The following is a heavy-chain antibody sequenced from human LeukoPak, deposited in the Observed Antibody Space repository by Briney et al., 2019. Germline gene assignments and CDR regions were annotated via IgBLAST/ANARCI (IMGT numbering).Heavy chain of an antibody. Sequence: GGSLRLSCAASGFTFSSYAMHWVRQAPGKGLEWVAVISYDGSNKYYADSVKGRFTISRDNSKNTLYLQMNSLRAEDTAVYYCARVRVHYDSSGYYSDYWGQGTLVTVSS. CDR1: GFTFSSYA. CDR3: ARVRVHYDSSGYYSDY. J-gene: IGHJ4*02. D-gene: IGHD3-22*01. V-gene: IGHV3-30*04. CDR2: ISYDGSNK.